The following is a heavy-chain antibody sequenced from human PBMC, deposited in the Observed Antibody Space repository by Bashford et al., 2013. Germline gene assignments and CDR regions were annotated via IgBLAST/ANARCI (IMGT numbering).Heavy chain of an antibody. CDR2: ITYESSGT. CDR3: AKILPLDCTRTSCPFDY. CDR1: GFTFNTYA. V-gene: IGHV3-23*01. Sequence: GSLRLSCSASGFTFNTYAMGWVRQAPGQGLEWVSAITYESSGTFYADSVQGRFTISRDNFKNTLYLQMDSLRAEDTAVYYCAKILPLDCTRTSCPFDYWGQGTLVTVSS. J-gene: IGHJ4*02. D-gene: IGHD2-2*01.